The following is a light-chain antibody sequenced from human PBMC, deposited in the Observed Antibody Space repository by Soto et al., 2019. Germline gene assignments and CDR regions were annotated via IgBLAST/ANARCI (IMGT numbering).Light chain of an antibody. J-gene: IGKJ2*01. CDR2: KAS. Sequence: DIQMTQSPSTLSASVGDRVTITCRASQSISTWLAWYQQKPGKAPKLLIYKASNLESGVPSRISGSGSGTEVTLTITSLQPDDFATYYCQQYNSYPFTFGQGTKLEIK. V-gene: IGKV1-5*03. CDR1: QSISTW. CDR3: QQYNSYPFT.